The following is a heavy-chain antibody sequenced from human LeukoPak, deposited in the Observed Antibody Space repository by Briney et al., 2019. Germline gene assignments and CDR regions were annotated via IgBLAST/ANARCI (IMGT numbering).Heavy chain of an antibody. Sequence: PGGSLRLSCAASGFTFSSYAMSWVRQAPGKGLEWVSAISGSGGSTYYADSVKGRFTISRDNSKNTLHLQMNSLRAEDTAVYYCAKDAVAGNNYYYYYYMDVWGKGTTVTVSS. J-gene: IGHJ6*03. V-gene: IGHV3-23*01. CDR2: ISGSGGST. CDR1: GFTFSSYA. CDR3: AKDAVAGNNYYYYYYMDV. D-gene: IGHD6-19*01.